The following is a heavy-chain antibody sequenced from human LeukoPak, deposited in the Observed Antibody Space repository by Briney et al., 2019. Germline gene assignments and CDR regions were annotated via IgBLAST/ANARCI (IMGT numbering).Heavy chain of an antibody. D-gene: IGHD6-19*01. V-gene: IGHV1-69*13. Sequence: ASVKVSCKASGGTFSSYAISWVRQAPGQGLEWMGGIIPIFGTANYAQKFQGRVTITADESTSTAYMELSSLRSEDTAVYYCARRKAIYSSGGTFDPWGQGTLVTVSS. CDR3: ARRKAIYSSGGTFDP. CDR2: IIPIFGTA. J-gene: IGHJ5*02. CDR1: GGTFSSYA.